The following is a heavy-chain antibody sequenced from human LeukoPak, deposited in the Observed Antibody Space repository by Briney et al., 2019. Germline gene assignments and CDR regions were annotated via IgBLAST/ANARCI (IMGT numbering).Heavy chain of an antibody. V-gene: IGHV4-59*08. CDR2: IYHSGST. J-gene: IGHJ4*02. D-gene: IGHD1-26*01. CDR1: GGSISSYY. Sequence: SETLSLTCTVSGGSISSYYWSWIRQPPGKGLEWIGSIYHSGSTYYNPPLKSRVTISVDTSKNQFSLKLSSVTAADTAVYYCARVGLKWELPTYFDYWGQGTLVTVSS. CDR3: ARVGLKWELPTYFDY.